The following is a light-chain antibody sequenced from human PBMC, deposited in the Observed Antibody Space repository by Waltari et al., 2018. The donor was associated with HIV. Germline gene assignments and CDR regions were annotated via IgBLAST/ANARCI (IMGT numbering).Light chain of an antibody. V-gene: IGKV2D-29*01. CDR3: MQSLQRPPT. CDR1: QSLPHSDGKTY. J-gene: IGKJ2*01. CDR2: QVS. Sequence: EIVLTQAPPSLSVTPGQPATISCKSSQSLPHSDGKTYLYWYLQRPGKPPQLLIYQVSTRLSGVADRFSGSGTGPVVTLKISRVEPEDAGTYYCMQSLQRPPTFGQGTRLDIK.